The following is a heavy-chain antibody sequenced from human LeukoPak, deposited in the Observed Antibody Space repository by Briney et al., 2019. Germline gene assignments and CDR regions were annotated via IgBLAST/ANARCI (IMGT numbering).Heavy chain of an antibody. Sequence: GGSLRLSCAASGFTFSNYAMNWVRQAPGKGLEWVSGISGSGGSTYYADSVKGRFTISRDNAKNSLYLQMNSLRAEDTAVYYCAELGITMIGGVWGKGTTVTISS. V-gene: IGHV3-23*01. D-gene: IGHD3-10*02. CDR2: ISGSGGST. J-gene: IGHJ6*04. CDR1: GFTFSNYA. CDR3: AELGITMIGGV.